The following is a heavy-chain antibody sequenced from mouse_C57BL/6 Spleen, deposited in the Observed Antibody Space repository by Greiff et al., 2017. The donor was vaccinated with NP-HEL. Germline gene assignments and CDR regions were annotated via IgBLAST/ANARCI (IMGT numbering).Heavy chain of an antibody. CDR3: ARSELQWFAY. V-gene: IGHV1-82*01. Sequence: QVQLQQSGPELVKPGASVKISCKASGYAFSSSWMNWVKQRPGKGLEWIGRIYPGDGDTNYNGKFKGKATLTADKSSSTAYRQLSSLTSEDSAVYFCARSELQWFAYWGQGTLVTVSA. D-gene: IGHD1-1*01. CDR1: GYAFSSSW. CDR2: IYPGDGDT. J-gene: IGHJ3*01.